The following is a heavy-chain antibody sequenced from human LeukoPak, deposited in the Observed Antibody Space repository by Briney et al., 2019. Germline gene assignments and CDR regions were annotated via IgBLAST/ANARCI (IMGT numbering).Heavy chain of an antibody. Sequence: ASVKVSCKVSGYTLTELSMHWVRQAPGKGLEWMGDFDPEDGETIYAQKFQGRVTMTEDTSTDTAYMELSSLRSEDTAVYYCATPFPWGAYAFDIWGQGTMVTVSS. CDR2: FDPEDGET. CDR1: GYTLTELS. J-gene: IGHJ3*02. V-gene: IGHV1-24*01. D-gene: IGHD7-27*01. CDR3: ATPFPWGAYAFDI.